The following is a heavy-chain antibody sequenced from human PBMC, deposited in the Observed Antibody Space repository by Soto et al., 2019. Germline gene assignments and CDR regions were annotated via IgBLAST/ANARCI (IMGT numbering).Heavy chain of an antibody. V-gene: IGHV3-23*01. CDR3: ANSRILY. J-gene: IGHJ4*02. CDR1: GLTLSSYA. Sequence: HPGGSLRLSCAASGLTLSSYAMSWFRQAPGKGLEWVSAISSGVITYYADSVKGRFTISRDASKNTLYLQMNSLRAEDTAIYYCANSRILYWGQGTQVTVSS. D-gene: IGHD2-15*01. CDR2: ISSGVIT.